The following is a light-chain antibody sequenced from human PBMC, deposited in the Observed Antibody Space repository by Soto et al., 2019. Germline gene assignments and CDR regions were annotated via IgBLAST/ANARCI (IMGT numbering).Light chain of an antibody. CDR2: DAS. V-gene: IGKV1-5*01. CDR3: QRYNSFST. J-gene: IGKJ1*01. Sequence: DIQMTQSPSTLSASVGDRVTITCRASQSISNWLPWYQQKPGKAPNLLIYDASPLQSGVPSRLSGSGSGTEFTLTISSLQPDDFATYYCQRYNSFSTFGQGTKVDIK. CDR1: QSISNW.